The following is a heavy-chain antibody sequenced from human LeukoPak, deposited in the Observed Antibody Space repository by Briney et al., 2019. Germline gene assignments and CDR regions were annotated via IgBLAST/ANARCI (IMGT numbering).Heavy chain of an antibody. CDR2: IYYSGST. CDR3: AGSSYDYGTSY. CDR1: GGSISSYY. J-gene: IGHJ4*02. V-gene: IGHV4-59*01. D-gene: IGHD3-10*01. Sequence: SETLSLTCTVSGGSISSYYWSWIRQPPGKGLEWIGYIYYSGSTNYNPSLKSRVTISVDTSKNQFSLKLSSVTAADTAVYYCAGSSYDYGTSYWGQGTLVTVSS.